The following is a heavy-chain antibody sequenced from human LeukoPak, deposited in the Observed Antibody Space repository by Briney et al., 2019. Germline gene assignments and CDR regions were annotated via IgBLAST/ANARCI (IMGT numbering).Heavy chain of an antibody. J-gene: IGHJ5*01. CDR2: IFHTGIT. V-gene: IGHV4-59*02. Sequence: SETLSLTCTVSGGSVTKCYWHWIRQAPGKGLEWISFIFHTGITNYNPSLKSRVTLSVDTSKNQFSLKLTSVTAADPAVYFCARDLFTRNWFESWGQGTLVTVSS. CDR1: GGSVTKCY. CDR3: ARDLFTRNWFES.